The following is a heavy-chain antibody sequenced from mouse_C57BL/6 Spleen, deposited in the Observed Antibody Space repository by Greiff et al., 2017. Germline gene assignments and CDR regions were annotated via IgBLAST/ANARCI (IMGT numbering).Heavy chain of an antibody. V-gene: IGHV1-55*01. D-gene: IGHD2-1*01. J-gene: IGHJ4*01. CDR2: IYPGSGST. CDR1: GYTFTSYW. Sequence: QVQLQQPGAELVKPGASVKMSCKASGYTFTSYWITWVKQRPGQGLEWIGDIYPGSGSTNYNEKFKSKATLTVDTSSSTAYMQLSSLTSEDSAVYYCAKGDYGNESYAMDYWGQGTSVTVSS. CDR3: AKGDYGNESYAMDY.